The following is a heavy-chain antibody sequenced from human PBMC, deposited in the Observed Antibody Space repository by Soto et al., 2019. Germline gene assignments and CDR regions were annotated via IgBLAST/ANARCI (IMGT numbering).Heavy chain of an antibody. Sequence: EVQLVESGGGLVQPGGSLRLSCAASGFTFSSYSMNWVRQPPGKGLEWVSYISSSDTIFYADSVKGRFTISRDNAKNSLYLQMNSLRDEDTAIYYCVRDSYDYSNDYWGQGTLVTVSS. CDR3: VRDSYDYSNDY. J-gene: IGHJ4*02. D-gene: IGHD4-4*01. V-gene: IGHV3-48*02. CDR2: ISSSDTI. CDR1: GFTFSSYS.